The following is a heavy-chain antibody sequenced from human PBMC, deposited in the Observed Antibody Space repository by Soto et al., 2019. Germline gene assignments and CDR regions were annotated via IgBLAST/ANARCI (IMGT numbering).Heavy chain of an antibody. Sequence: ASVKVSCKASGGTFSSYTISWVRQAPGQGLEWMGRIIPILGIANYAQKFQGRVTITADKSTSTAYMELSSLRSEDTAVYYCARVSESSVAATPRIGYYYYMDVWGKGTTVTVSS. V-gene: IGHV1-69*02. D-gene: IGHD2-15*01. CDR3: ARVSESSVAATPRIGYYYYMDV. CDR1: GGTFSSYT. CDR2: IIPILGIA. J-gene: IGHJ6*03.